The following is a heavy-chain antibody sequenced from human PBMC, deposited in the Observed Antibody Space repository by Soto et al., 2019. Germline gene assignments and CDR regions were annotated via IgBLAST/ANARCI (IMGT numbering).Heavy chain of an antibody. J-gene: IGHJ4*02. CDR2: ITSTSSAI. D-gene: IGHD4-17*01. Sequence: PWGSLRLSCAAAGFPFSFYSMNWVRQAPGKGLEWISYITSTSSAIDYADSVKGRFTISRDNAKSSLFLQMNSLRPDDTALYLCAKDLKWGGMTTIHYFDSWGQGTLVTVSS. V-gene: IGHV3-48*04. CDR3: AKDLKWGGMTTIHYFDS. CDR1: GFPFSFYS.